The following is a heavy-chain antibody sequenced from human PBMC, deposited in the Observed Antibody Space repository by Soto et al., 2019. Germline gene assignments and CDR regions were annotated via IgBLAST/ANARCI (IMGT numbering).Heavy chain of an antibody. CDR2: IYHSGNT. D-gene: IGHD6-13*01. Sequence: QVQLQESGPGLVKPSGTLSLTCAVSGGSINSSNWWTWVRQPPGKGLEWIGNIYHSGNTNYNPSLKRRVTISVDKSKNQFSLRLSSVTAADTATYYCAREGPATIAADLSWFDPWCQGTLVTVSS. J-gene: IGHJ5*02. CDR3: AREGPATIAADLSWFDP. V-gene: IGHV4-4*02. CDR1: GGSINSSNW.